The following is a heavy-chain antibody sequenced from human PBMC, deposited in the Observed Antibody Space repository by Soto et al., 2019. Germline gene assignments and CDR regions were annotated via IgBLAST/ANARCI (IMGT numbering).Heavy chain of an antibody. CDR1: GFTFSSYA. CDR2: ISYDGSNK. CDR3: ARAGDFWSGYYEGPTYYYYYYGMDV. J-gene: IGHJ6*02. V-gene: IGHV3-30-3*01. D-gene: IGHD3-3*01. Sequence: PGGSLRLSCAASGFTFSSYAMHWVRQAPGKGLEWVAVISYDGSNKYYADSVKGRFTISRDNSKNTLYLQMNSLRAEDTAVYYCARAGDFWSGYYEGPTYYYYYYGMDVWGQGTTVTVSS.